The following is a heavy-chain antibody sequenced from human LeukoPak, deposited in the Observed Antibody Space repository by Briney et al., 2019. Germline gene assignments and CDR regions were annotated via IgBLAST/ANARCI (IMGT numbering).Heavy chain of an antibody. V-gene: IGHV3-48*01. Sequence: PGGSLRLSCAVSGFILSRYSMSWVRQAPGKGPGWLSYISSSSSTIYYADSVRGRFTISRDNAKNSLYLQMNSLRAEDTAVYYCARGPVELEWLSNYFDYWGQGTLVTVSS. J-gene: IGHJ4*02. CDR2: ISSSSSTI. CDR3: ARGPVELEWLSNYFDY. D-gene: IGHD3-3*01. CDR1: GFILSRYS.